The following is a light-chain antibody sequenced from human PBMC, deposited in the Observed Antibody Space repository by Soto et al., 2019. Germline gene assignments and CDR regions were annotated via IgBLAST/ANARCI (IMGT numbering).Light chain of an antibody. V-gene: IGLV1-40*01. Sequence: VLTQPPSVSGAPGQRVTISCTGSSSNIGAGYDVHWYQQLPGTAPKLLIYGNSNRPSGVPDRFSGSKSGTSASLAITGLQAEDEADYYCQSYASSLSGYVF. CDR1: SSNIGAGYD. CDR2: GNS. CDR3: QSYASSLSGYV. J-gene: IGLJ1*01.